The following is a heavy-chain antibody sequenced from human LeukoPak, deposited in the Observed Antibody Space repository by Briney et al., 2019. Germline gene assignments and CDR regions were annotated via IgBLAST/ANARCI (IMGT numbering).Heavy chain of an antibody. CDR3: ASLVATKGTNWFDP. CDR2: ISAYKGNT. Sequence: ASVKVSCKASGYTFTSYGISWVRQAPGQGLEWMGWISAYKGNTNYAQKLQGRVTMTTDTSTSTAYMELRSLRSDDTAVYYCASLVATKGTNWFDPWGQGTLVTASS. V-gene: IGHV1-18*01. D-gene: IGHD5-12*01. CDR1: GYTFTSYG. J-gene: IGHJ5*02.